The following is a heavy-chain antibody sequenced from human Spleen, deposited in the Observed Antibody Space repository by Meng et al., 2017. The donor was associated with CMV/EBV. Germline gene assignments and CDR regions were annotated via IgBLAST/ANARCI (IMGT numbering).Heavy chain of an antibody. V-gene: IGHV3-48*04. J-gene: IGHJ4*02. CDR1: GFTFRSYW. Sequence: GESLKISCAASGFTFRSYWMHWVRQAPGKGLEWVSHISSSATTIYYAHSVEGRFTISRDNAKNSLYLQMNSLRAEDTAVYYCARSAANNWNYANYWGQGTLVTVSS. CDR2: ISSSATTI. D-gene: IGHD1-7*01. CDR3: ARSAANNWNYANY.